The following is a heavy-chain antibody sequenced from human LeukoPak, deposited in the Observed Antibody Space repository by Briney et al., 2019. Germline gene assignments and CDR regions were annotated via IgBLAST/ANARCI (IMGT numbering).Heavy chain of an antibody. CDR2: ISYDGSNK. Sequence: TGGSLRLSCAASGFTFSSYAMHWVRQAPGKGLEWVAVISYDGSNKYYADSVKGRFTISRDNPKNTLYLQMNSLRAEDTAVYYGGSGYYLSRIDYWGQGTLVTVSS. V-gene: IGHV3-30*04. D-gene: IGHD3-22*01. CDR3: GSGYYLSRIDY. CDR1: GFTFSSYA. J-gene: IGHJ4*02.